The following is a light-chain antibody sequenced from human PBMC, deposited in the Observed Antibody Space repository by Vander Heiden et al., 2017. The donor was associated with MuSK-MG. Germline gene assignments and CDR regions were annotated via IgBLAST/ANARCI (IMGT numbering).Light chain of an antibody. CDR2: DAS. J-gene: IGKJ5*01. V-gene: IGKV3-11*01. CDR3: QHRSSLIP. Sequence: IVLTQSPATLSLSPGARATLSCRASQGVSSYLAWYQQKPGQAPRLIIYDASNRASGIPDRFSGSGSGTDFTLTSSSREPEDFAAYYGQHRSSLIPFGQGTRVEIK. CDR1: QGVSSY.